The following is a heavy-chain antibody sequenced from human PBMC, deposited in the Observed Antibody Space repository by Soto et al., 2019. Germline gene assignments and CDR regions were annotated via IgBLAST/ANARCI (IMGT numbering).Heavy chain of an antibody. J-gene: IGHJ4*02. CDR3: ARDPRLARPSSFDY. V-gene: IGHV1-3*01. CDR2: INAGNGNT. CDR1: GYTFTSYA. D-gene: IGHD6-6*01. Sequence: QVQLVQSGAEVKKPGASVKVSCKASGYTFTSYAMHWVRQAPGQRLEWMGWINAGNGNTKYSQKFQGRVTITRDTSASTAYMELSSMRSEDTAVYYCARDPRLARPSSFDYWGQGTLVTVSS.